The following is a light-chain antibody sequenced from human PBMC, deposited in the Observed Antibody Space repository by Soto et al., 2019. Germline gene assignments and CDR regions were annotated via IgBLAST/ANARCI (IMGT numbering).Light chain of an antibody. J-gene: IGLJ2*01. CDR2: VNSDGSH. CDR1: SEHSGYA. V-gene: IGLV4-69*01. Sequence: QSVLTQSPSASASLGASVKLTCTLSSEHSGYAIAWHQQQPEKGPRYLMKVNSDGSHSKGDGIPDRFSGSSSGAERYLTISSLQSEDEADYYCQTWGTIIEEAIFGGGTKLTVL. CDR3: QTWGTIIEEAI.